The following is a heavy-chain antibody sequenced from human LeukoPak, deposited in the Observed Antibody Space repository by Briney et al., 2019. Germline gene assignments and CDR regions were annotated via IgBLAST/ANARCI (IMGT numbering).Heavy chain of an antibody. J-gene: IGHJ4*02. CDR3: ARAIRGYSYVLDY. CDR1: GFTFSSYW. D-gene: IGHD5-18*01. V-gene: IGHV3-74*01. CDR2: INGDGSST. Sequence: GGSLRLSCAASGFTFSSYWLHWVRQAPGRGLVWVSRINGDGSSTTYADSVKGRFTISRDNSKNTLYLQMNSLRAEDTAMYYCARAIRGYSYVLDYWGQGTLVTVSS.